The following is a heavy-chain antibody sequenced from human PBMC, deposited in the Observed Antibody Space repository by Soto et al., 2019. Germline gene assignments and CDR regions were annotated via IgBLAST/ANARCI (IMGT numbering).Heavy chain of an antibody. Sequence: SETLSLTCTVSCASISSYYWSWIRQPPGKGLEWIGHISYSGNPDYNPSLNSRVTISADTSKNQFSLKLTSVTAADTAVYYCARHYSADPFVYWGQGTLVTVSS. V-gene: IGHV4-59*08. J-gene: IGHJ4*02. CDR2: ISYSGNP. CDR3: ARHYSADPFVY. D-gene: IGHD2-21*01. CDR1: CASISSYY.